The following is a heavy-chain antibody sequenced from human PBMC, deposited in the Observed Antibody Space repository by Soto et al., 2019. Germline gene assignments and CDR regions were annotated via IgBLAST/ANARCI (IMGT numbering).Heavy chain of an antibody. CDR3: ARGRYGDY. CDR1: GYAFTTYG. Sequence: QVHLVQSGAEVKKPGASVKVSCQGSGYAFTTYGITWVRQAPGQGLEWMGWISAHNGNTNYAQKLQGRVTVTRDTSPRTAYMELRSLRYADPAVYYCARGRYGDYWGQGALVTVSS. J-gene: IGHJ4*02. CDR2: ISAHNGNT. V-gene: IGHV1-18*01. D-gene: IGHD1-1*01.